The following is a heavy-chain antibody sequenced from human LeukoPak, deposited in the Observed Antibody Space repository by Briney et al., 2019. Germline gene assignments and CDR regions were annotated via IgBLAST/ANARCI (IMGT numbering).Heavy chain of an antibody. CDR2: VFYTGDT. CDR3: ARVLRDGHNDPFDN. Sequence: XXTLSLTCTVSGGSISSSSYFWGWVRQPPGRGLEWIGRVFYTGDTYCTPSLHSPLTLSVDPSNHQFSLRLTSVTAADAAVYYCARVLRDGHNDPFDNWGQGTPVPVSS. D-gene: IGHD5-24*01. V-gene: IGHV4-39*01. CDR1: GGSISSSSYF. J-gene: IGHJ4*02.